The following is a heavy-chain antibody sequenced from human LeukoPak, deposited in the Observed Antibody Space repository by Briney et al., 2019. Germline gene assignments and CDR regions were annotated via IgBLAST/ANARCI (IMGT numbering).Heavy chain of an antibody. J-gene: IGHJ5*02. CDR3: ARGQWPVLTQGNWFDP. Sequence: GESLQISCQGSGYSFTSYWIGWVRQMPGKGLEWMGIIYPGDSDTRYSPSFQGQVTISADKSISTAYLQWSSLKASDTAMYYCARGQWPVLTQGNWFDPWGQGTLVTVSS. D-gene: IGHD6-19*01. CDR1: GYSFTSYW. CDR2: IYPGDSDT. V-gene: IGHV5-51*01.